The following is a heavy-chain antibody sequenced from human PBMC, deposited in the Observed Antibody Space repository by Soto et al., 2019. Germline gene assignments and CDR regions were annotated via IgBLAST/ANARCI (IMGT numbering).Heavy chain of an antibody. CDR3: ARWRAVTTPGPNLAY. V-gene: IGHV3-48*01. Sequence: EVQLVESGGGLVQPGGSLRLSCAASGFTLSSYSMNWVRQPPGKGLEWVSYVSSTSSSIYYADSVKGRFTISRDNAMNSVYLQMNSLRAEDTGLYDCARWRAVTTPGPNLAYWGEGTLVTVSS. J-gene: IGHJ4*01. CDR2: VSSTSSSI. CDR1: GFTLSSYS. D-gene: IGHD3-3*01.